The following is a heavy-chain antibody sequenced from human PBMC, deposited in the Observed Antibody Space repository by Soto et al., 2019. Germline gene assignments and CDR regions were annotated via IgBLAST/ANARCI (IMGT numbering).Heavy chain of an antibody. CDR2: IYYSGST. V-gene: IGHV4-59*01. Sequence: KPSETLSLSCTVSGGSISSYYWSWIRQPPGKGLEWIGYIYYSGSTNYNPSLKSRVTISVDTSKNQFSLKLSSVTAADTAVYYCARSGYCSSTSCYDYYYGMDVWGQGTTVTVSS. J-gene: IGHJ6*02. CDR3: ARSGYCSSTSCYDYYYGMDV. D-gene: IGHD2-2*01. CDR1: GGSISSYY.